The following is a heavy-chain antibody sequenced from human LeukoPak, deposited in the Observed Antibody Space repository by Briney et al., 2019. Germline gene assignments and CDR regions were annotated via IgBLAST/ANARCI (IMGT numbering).Heavy chain of an antibody. J-gene: IGHJ5*02. D-gene: IGHD3-10*01. V-gene: IGHV5-51*01. CDR2: IYPGDSDT. Sequence: GESLKISCKGSGYTFTSYWIGWVRQMPGKGLEWMGIIYPGDSDTRYSPSFQGQVTISADKFISTAYLQWSSLKASDTAMYYCVRFPTMVRGAKNWFDPWGQGTLVTVSS. CDR3: VRFPTMVRGAKNWFDP. CDR1: GYTFTSYW.